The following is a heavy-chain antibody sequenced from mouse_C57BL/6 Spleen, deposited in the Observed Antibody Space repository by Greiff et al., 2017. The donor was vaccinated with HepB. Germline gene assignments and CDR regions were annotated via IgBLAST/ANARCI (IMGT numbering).Heavy chain of an antibody. V-gene: IGHV1-82*01. Sequence: VQLQQSGPELVKPGASVKISCKASGYAFSSSWMNWVKQRPGKGLEWIGRIYPGDGDTNYNGKFKGKATLTADNSSSTAYMQLSSLTSEDSAVYFGAGGDYYGSSYVQAMDYWGQGTSVTVSS. J-gene: IGHJ4*01. CDR3: AGGDYYGSSYVQAMDY. CDR2: IYPGDGDT. D-gene: IGHD1-1*01. CDR1: GYAFSSSW.